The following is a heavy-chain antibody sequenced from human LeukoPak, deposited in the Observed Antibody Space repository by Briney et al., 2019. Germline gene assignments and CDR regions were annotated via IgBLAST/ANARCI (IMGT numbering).Heavy chain of an antibody. CDR1: GYSISSGYY. Sequence: SETLSLTCTVSGYSISSGYYWGWIRQPPGKGLEWIGSIYHSGSTYYNPSLKSRVTISVDTSKNQFSLKLSSVTAADTAVYYCAGYSNYYRRFDYWGQGTLVTVSS. CDR2: IYHSGST. D-gene: IGHD4-11*01. CDR3: AGYSNYYRRFDY. V-gene: IGHV4-38-2*02. J-gene: IGHJ4*02.